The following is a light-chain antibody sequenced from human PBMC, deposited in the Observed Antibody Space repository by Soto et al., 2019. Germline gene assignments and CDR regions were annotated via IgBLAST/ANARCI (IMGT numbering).Light chain of an antibody. V-gene: IGKV1-39*01. J-gene: IGKJ2*01. CDR3: QQSFSAPRT. CDR2: SAS. CDR1: ETIIDY. Sequence: DIQMSQSPSSLSASVGYSVTITCRASETIIDYLNWYQQQPGEAPKLLIFSASSLHSGVPSRFRGSGSGTHFTLTISSLQPEDFATYFCQQSFSAPRTFGQGTKLQAK.